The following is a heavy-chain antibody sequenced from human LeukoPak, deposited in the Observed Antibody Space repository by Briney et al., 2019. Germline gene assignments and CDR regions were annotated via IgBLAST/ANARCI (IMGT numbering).Heavy chain of an antibody. V-gene: IGHV3-11*01. J-gene: IGHJ5*02. CDR3: ARAIDYGANWFDP. Sequence: GVSLRLSCAASGFTFRDYYMSWIRQAPGKGLEWVSYISSSGSTIYYADSVKGRFTISRDNAKNSLYLQMNSLRAEDTAVYYCARAIDYGANWFDPWGQGTLVTVSS. CDR1: GFTFRDYY. CDR2: ISSSGSTI. D-gene: IGHD4-17*01.